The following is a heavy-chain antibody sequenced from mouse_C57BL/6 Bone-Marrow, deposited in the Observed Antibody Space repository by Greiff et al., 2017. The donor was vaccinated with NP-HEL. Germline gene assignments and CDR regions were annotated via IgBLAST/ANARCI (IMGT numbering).Heavy chain of an antibody. CDR2: IDPENGDT. J-gene: IGHJ2*01. D-gene: IGHD1-1*01. V-gene: IGHV14-4*01. Sequence: EVQLQQSGAELVRPGASVKLSCTASGFNIKDDYMHWVKQRPEQGLEWIGWIDPENGDTEYASKFQGKATITADTSSNTAYLQLSSLTSEDTAVYYCTTWGTTVVSGGYWGQGTTLTVSS. CDR3: TTWGTTVVSGGY. CDR1: GFNIKDDY.